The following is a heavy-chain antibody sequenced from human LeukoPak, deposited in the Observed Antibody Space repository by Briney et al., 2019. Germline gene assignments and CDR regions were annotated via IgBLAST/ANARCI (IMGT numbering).Heavy chain of an antibody. CDR3: ARDRRTPGYSSRSNWFDP. CDR2: INPNSGGT. D-gene: IGHD6-13*01. V-gene: IGHV1-2*02. J-gene: IGHJ5*02. Sequence: SVKVSCKASGYTFTGYYMHLVRQAPGQGLEWIGWINPNSGGTNYAQKFQGRVTMTRDTSISTAYMELSRLRSDDTAVYYCARDRRTPGYSSRSNWFDPWGQGTLVTVSS. CDR1: GYTFTGYY.